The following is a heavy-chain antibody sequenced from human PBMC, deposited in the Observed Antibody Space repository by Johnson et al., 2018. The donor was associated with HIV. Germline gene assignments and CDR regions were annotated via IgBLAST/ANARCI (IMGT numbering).Heavy chain of an antibody. J-gene: IGHJ3*01. Sequence: VQLVESGGGLVQPGGSLRLSCAASGFTVSSYYMSWVRQAPGKGLAWVSVLFSGGSTYYADSVKGRFTISRDNAKNTLHLQMNSLRAEDTAVYYCALDIDYDSRGWGQGTMVTVSS. D-gene: IGHD3-22*01. CDR2: LFSGGST. CDR1: GFTVSSYY. V-gene: IGHV3-66*01. CDR3: ALDIDYDSRG.